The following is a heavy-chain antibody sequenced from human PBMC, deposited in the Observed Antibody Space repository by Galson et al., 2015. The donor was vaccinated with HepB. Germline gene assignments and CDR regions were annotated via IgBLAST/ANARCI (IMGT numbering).Heavy chain of an antibody. CDR1: GFTFSSYA. Sequence: SLRLSCAASGFTFSSYAMHWDRQAPGKGLEWVAVISYDGSNKYYADSVKGRFTISRDNSKNTLYLQMNSLRAEDTAVYYCAREKTRVGATPYYYYGMDVWGQGTTVTVSS. D-gene: IGHD1-26*01. CDR2: ISYDGSNK. V-gene: IGHV3-30*04. J-gene: IGHJ6*02. CDR3: AREKTRVGATPYYYYGMDV.